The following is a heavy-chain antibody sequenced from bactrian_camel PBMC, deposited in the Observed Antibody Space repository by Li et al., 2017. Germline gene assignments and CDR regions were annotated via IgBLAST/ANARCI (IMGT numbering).Heavy chain of an antibody. J-gene: IGHJ4*01. Sequence: HVQLVESGGGLVQFGGSLRLTCAASGFSFSRYYMTWVRQAPGKGFEWVSGCDTGGGNAYYAESVKGRFTMFRDNAKNLLFPQLNSLETEDTAIYYCARDGALDNETPRYDYWGQGTQVTVS. CDR2: CDTGGGNA. CDR3: ARDGALDNETPRYDY. CDR1: GFSFSRYY. V-gene: IGHV3S1*01.